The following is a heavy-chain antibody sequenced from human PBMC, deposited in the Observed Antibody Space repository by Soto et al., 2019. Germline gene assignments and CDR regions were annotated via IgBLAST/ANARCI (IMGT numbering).Heavy chain of an antibody. CDR2: ISGSGGST. V-gene: IGHV3-23*01. Sequence: EVQLLESGGGLVQPGGSLRLSCAASGFTFSSYAMSWVRQAPGKGLEGVSAISGSGGSTYYADSVKGRFTISRDNSKNTLYLKMNSLRAEDTAVYYCAKLFEHSFDWFDYWGQGTLVTVSS. CDR1: GFTFSSYA. CDR3: AKLFEHSFDWFDY. D-gene: IGHD2-15*01. J-gene: IGHJ5*01.